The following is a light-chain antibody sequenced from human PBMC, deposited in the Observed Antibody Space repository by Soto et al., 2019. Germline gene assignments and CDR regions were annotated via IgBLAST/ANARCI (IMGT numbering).Light chain of an antibody. CDR3: SSYPTGNTLVV. V-gene: IGLV2-14*03. CDR1: SGDVGGYNY. J-gene: IGLJ1*01. CDR2: DVS. Sequence: QSALTQPASVSGSPGQSITISCIGASGDVGGYNYVSWYQHHPGKAPKLVIYDVSNRPSGVSTRLSGSKSGNTASLTISGLQAEDEADYYCSSYPTGNTLVVFGTGTKLTVL.